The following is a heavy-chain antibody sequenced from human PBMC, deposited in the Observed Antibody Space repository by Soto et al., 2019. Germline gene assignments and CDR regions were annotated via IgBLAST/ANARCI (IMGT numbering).Heavy chain of an antibody. CDR3: AKDGRDIVVVVAATLPDY. D-gene: IGHD2-15*01. CDR1: GFTFSSYG. Sequence: QVQLVESGGGVVQPGRSLRLSCAASGFTFSSYGMHWVRQAPGKGLEWVAVISYDGSNKYYADSVKGRFTISRDNSKNTLYLQMNSLRADDTAVYYCAKDGRDIVVVVAATLPDYWGQGTLVTVSS. V-gene: IGHV3-30*18. J-gene: IGHJ4*02. CDR2: ISYDGSNK.